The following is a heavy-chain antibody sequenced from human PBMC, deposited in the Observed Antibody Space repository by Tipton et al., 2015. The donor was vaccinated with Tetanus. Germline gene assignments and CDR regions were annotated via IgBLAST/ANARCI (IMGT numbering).Heavy chain of an antibody. J-gene: IGHJ4*02. D-gene: IGHD3-22*01. CDR1: GGSFSTYI. Sequence: QLVQSGPEVKRPGSSVKVSCKTSGGSFSTYITSWVRQAPGQGLEWMGGIIPVFGTITYAQRFQGRLSITADKSTNTAYMELSRLTSEDTAVYYCARSRGGTRVYYAIAFWGQGTLVTVSS. CDR2: IIPVFGTI. V-gene: IGHV1-69*06. CDR3: ARSRGGTRVYYAIAF.